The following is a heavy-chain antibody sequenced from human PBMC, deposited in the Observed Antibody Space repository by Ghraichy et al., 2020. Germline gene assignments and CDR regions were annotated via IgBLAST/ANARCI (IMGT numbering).Heavy chain of an antibody. J-gene: IGHJ5*02. Sequence: SETLSLTCTVSGGSISSSSYYWGWIRQPPGKGLEWIGSIYYSGSTYYNPSLKSRVTISVDTSKNQFSLKLSSVTAADTAVYYCARPGAAMVTSWFDPWGQGTLVTVSS. V-gene: IGHV4-39*01. CDR1: GGSISSSSYY. D-gene: IGHD5-18*01. CDR2: IYYSGST. CDR3: ARPGAAMVTSWFDP.